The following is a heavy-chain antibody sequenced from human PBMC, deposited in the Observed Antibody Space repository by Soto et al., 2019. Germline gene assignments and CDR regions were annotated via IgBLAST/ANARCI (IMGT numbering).Heavy chain of an antibody. Sequence: GEALKISCTGSGYTFTDYWIVWVRQLPGKGLEWMGIIYPGDSDTRYSPSFQGQVTITADKSTSTAYLQWNTLKAPDTAMYYCARDGDGRMTTNPYYYNGMDVWGPGTTVTVSS. CDR3: ARDGDGRMTTNPYYYNGMDV. CDR2: IYPGDSDT. V-gene: IGHV5-51*01. D-gene: IGHD4-4*01. CDR1: GYTFTDYW. J-gene: IGHJ6*02.